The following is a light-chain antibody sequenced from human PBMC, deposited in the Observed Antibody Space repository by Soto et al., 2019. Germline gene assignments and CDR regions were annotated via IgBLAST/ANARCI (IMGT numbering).Light chain of an antibody. CDR2: DNT. CDR3: CSFAGNYIYV. Sequence: QSVLTRPPSVSGAPGQRVTISCSGSSSNIGAGYDAHWYQQLPGAAPKLLIFDNTNRPSGVPDRFSGSKSGASASLAITGLQAEDEADYYCCSFAGNYIYVFGTGTKVTVL. J-gene: IGLJ1*01. CDR1: SSNIGAGYD. V-gene: IGLV1-40*01.